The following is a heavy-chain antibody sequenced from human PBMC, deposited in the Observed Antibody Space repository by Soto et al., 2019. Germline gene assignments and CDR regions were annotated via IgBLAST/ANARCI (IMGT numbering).Heavy chain of an antibody. V-gene: IGHV4-59*01. CDR2: IYYSGST. J-gene: IGHJ6*02. CDR1: GGPISSYY. CDR3: AREGGGRRIAVASTPTYYYDYGMDV. D-gene: IGHD6-19*01. Sequence: LSLTCTVSGGPISSYYWSWIRQPPGKGLEWIGYIYYSGSTNYNPSLKSRVTISVDTSKNQFSLKLSSVTAAETAVYYGAREGGGRRIAVASTPTYYYDYGMDVWGQGTMVTVSS.